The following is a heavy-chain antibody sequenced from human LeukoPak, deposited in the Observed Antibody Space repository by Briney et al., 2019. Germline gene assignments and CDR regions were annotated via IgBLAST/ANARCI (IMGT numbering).Heavy chain of an antibody. J-gene: IGHJ6*03. V-gene: IGHV1-46*01. CDR3: ARAYIRSPRNSMDV. CDR2: INPTGGST. CDR1: GYTFTSYY. D-gene: IGHD3-16*01. Sequence: GASVKVSCKASGYTFTSYYMHWVRQAPGQGLEWMGIINPTGGSTTYAQNFQGRVTVTRDMSTSTVYMELSSLRSEDTAVYFCARAYIRSPRNSMDVWGKGTTVTVSS.